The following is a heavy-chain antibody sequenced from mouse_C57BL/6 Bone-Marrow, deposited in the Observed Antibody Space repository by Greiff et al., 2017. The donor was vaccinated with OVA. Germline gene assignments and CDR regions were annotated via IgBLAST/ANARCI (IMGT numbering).Heavy chain of an antibody. CDR3: ARSGYGKGYFDY. D-gene: IGHD2-1*01. CDR2: IYPGSGST. J-gene: IGHJ2*01. Sequence: QVQLQQPGAELVKPGASVKMSCKASGYTFTSYCITWVKQRPGQGLEWIGDIYPGSGSTNYNEKFKSKATLTVDTSSSTAYMQLSSLTSEDSAVYYCARSGYGKGYFDYWGQGTTLTVSS. CDR1: GYTFTSYC. V-gene: IGHV1-55*01.